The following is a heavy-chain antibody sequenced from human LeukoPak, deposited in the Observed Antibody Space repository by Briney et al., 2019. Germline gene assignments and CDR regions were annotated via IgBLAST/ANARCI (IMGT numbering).Heavy chain of an antibody. V-gene: IGHV1-2*02. CDR3: ARDKTTVTTRARRNWFDP. Sequence: ASVKVSCKASGYTFTGYYMHWVRQAPGQGLEWMGWINPNSGGTNYAQKFQGRVTMTRDTSISTAYMELSRLRSDDTAVYYCARDKTTVTTRARRNWFDPWGQGTLVTVSS. J-gene: IGHJ5*02. CDR1: GYTFTGYY. CDR2: INPNSGGT. D-gene: IGHD4-17*01.